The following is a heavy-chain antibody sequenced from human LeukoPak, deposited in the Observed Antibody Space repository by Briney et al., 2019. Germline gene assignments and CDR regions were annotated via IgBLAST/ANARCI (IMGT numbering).Heavy chain of an antibody. CDR3: ARVQSSSSWYFMDYYYYYMDV. J-gene: IGHJ6*03. CDR1: GGTFSSYA. D-gene: IGHD6-13*01. Sequence: RASVKVSCKASGGTFSSYAISWVRQAPGQGLEWMGGIIPIFGTANYAQKFQGRVTITADKSTSTAYMELSSLRSEDTAVYYCARVQSSSSWYFMDYYYYYMDVWGKGTTVTVSS. CDR2: IIPIFGTA. V-gene: IGHV1-69*06.